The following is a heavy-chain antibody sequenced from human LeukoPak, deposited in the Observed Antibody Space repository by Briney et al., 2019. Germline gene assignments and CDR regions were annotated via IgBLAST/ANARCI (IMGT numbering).Heavy chain of an antibody. J-gene: IGHJ4*02. CDR3: ARDPGSGSAFDY. Sequence: GGSLRLSCAASGFTFSSYAMHWVRQAPGKGLEWVAVISYDGSNKYYADSVKGRFTISRDNSKNTLYLQMNSLRAEDTAVYYCARDPGSGSAFDYWGQGTLVTVSS. V-gene: IGHV3-30-3*01. CDR2: ISYDGSNK. D-gene: IGHD6-19*01. CDR1: GFTFSSYA.